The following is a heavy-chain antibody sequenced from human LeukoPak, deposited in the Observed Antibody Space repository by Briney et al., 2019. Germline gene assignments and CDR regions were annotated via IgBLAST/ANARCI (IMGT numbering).Heavy chain of an antibody. V-gene: IGHV4-34*01. J-gene: IGHJ4*02. CDR2: INHSGST. Sequence: SETLSLTCAVYGGSFSGYYWSWIRQPPGKGLEWIGEINHSGSTNYNPSLKSRVTISVDTSKNQFSLKLTSVTAADTAIYYCAGAPAGGSDWLSPFDYWGQGTVVTVSS. CDR3: AGAPAGGSDWLSPFDY. CDR1: GGSFSGYY. D-gene: IGHD3-9*01.